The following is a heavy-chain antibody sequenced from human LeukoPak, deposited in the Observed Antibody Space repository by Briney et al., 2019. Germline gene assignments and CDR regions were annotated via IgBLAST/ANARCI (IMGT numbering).Heavy chain of an antibody. V-gene: IGHV1-69*13. J-gene: IGHJ6*02. D-gene: IGHD1-14*01. CDR2: IIPIFGTA. CDR1: GGTLSSYA. Sequence: SVKVSCKASGGTLSSYAISWVRQAPGQGLEWMGGIIPIFGTANYAQKFQGRVTITADESTSTAYMELSSLRSEDTAVYYCARLSPGPYYYYGMDVRGQGTTVTVSS. CDR3: ARLSPGPYYYYGMDV.